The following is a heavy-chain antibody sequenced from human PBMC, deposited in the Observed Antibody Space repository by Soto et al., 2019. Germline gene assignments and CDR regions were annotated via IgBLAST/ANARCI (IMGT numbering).Heavy chain of an antibody. D-gene: IGHD3-10*01. Sequence: PGGSLRLSCAASGFTFSSYGMHWVRQAPCKGLEWVAVIWYDGSNKYYADSVKGRFTISRDNSKNTLYLQMNSLRAEDTAVYYCARIISSKMADAFDIWGQGTMVTVSS. CDR2: IWYDGSNK. CDR1: GFTFSSYG. J-gene: IGHJ3*02. V-gene: IGHV3-33*01. CDR3: ARIISSKMADAFDI.